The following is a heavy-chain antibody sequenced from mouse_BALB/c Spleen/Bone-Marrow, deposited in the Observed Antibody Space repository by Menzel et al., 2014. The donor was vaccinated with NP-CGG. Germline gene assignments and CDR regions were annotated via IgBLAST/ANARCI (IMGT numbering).Heavy chain of an antibody. CDR1: GFSFNSYG. CDR2: ISGGGSYT. J-gene: IGHJ3*01. Sequence: EVKLVESGGGLVKSGGSLKLSCAASGFSFNSYGMSWVRQTPEKRLEWVATISGGGSYTFYPDSVKGRFTISRDNAKNNLYLQLSSLRSEDTALYCCARHAYYDQTEVSFVYWGQGTLVTVSA. CDR3: ARHAYYDQTEVSFVY. V-gene: IGHV5-9-2*01. D-gene: IGHD2-4*01.